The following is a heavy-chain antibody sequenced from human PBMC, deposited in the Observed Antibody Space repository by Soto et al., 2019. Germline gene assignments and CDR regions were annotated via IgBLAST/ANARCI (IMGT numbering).Heavy chain of an antibody. CDR2: ISSTTNYI. V-gene: IGHV3-21*06. CDR1: GFTFTRYS. J-gene: IGHJ4*02. CDR3: ARESEDLTSNFDY. Sequence: NPGASLRLSCETSGFTFTRYSMNWVRQAPGKGLEWVSSISSTTNYIYYGDSMKGRFTISRDNAKNSLYLEMNSLRAEDTAVYYCARESEDLTSNFDYWGQGTLVTVSS.